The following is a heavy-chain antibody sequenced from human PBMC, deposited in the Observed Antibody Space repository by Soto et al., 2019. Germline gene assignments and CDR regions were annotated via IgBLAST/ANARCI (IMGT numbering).Heavy chain of an antibody. J-gene: IGHJ4*02. CDR2: INHSGST. CDR3: GKRAGFEY. Sequence: AETLSLTCAVYGGSFSGYYWSWIRQPPGKGLEWIGEINHSGSTSYNPSLKSRVTISVDTSKNQFSLKLSSVTAADTAVYYCGKRAGFEYWGQGTLVTVSS. V-gene: IGHV4-34*01. CDR1: GGSFSGYY.